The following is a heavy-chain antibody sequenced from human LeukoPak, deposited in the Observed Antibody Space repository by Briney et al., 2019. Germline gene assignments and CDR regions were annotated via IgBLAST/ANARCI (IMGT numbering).Heavy chain of an antibody. J-gene: IGHJ4*02. Sequence: SETLSLPSLFPGPPSSMAYGSWVRQPPGRGLEWIGYIYHNGRTSYNPSLKSRLTMSIETSQKQFSLQLISVTAADTAIYYCARASEGIGYFDTWGRGSLVTVSS. CDR1: GPPSSMAY. V-gene: IGHV4-59*01. CDR3: ARASEGIGYFDT. D-gene: IGHD3-16*01. CDR2: IYHNGRT.